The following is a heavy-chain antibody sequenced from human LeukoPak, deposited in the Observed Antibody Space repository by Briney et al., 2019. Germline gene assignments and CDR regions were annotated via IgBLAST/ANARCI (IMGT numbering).Heavy chain of an antibody. D-gene: IGHD6-19*01. CDR3: ARHSGYSSGWYGH. CDR2: IYYSGST. Sequence: PSETLSLTCTVSGGSISSYYWSWIRQPPGQGLEWIGYIYYSGSTNYNPSLKSRVTISVDTSKNQFSLKLSSVTAADTAVYYCARHSGYSSGWYGHWGQGTLVTVSS. J-gene: IGHJ5*02. CDR1: GGSISSYY. V-gene: IGHV4-59*08.